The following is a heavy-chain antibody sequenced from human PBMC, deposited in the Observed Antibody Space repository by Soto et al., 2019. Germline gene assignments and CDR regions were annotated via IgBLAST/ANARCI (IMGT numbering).Heavy chain of an antibody. J-gene: IGHJ4*02. V-gene: IGHV1-24*01. CDR1: GYTFTSYA. CDR2: FDPEDGET. Sequence: ASVKVSCKASGYTFTSYAMHWVRQAPGKGLEWMGGFDPEDGETIYAQKFQGRVTMTEDTSTDTAYMELSSLRSEDTAVYYCETDRTTGNVDYWGQGTLVTVSS. CDR3: ETDRTTGNVDY. D-gene: IGHD1-1*01.